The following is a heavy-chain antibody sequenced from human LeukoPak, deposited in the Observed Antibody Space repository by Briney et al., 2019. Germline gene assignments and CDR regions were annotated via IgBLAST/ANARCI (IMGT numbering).Heavy chain of an antibody. Sequence: SGTLSLTCTVAGGSISSSSYYWGWIRQPPGKGLEWIGSIYYSGSTYYNPSLKSRVTISVDTSKNQFSLKLSSVTAADTAVYYCARGPGIAVAYKHYSGQGTLVTVSP. D-gene: IGHD6-19*01. CDR1: GGSISSSSYY. V-gene: IGHV4-39*07. J-gene: IGHJ4*02. CDR3: ARGPGIAVAYKHY. CDR2: IYYSGST.